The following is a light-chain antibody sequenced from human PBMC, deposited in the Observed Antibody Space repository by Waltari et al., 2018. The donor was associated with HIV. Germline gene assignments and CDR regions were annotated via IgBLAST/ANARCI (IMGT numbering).Light chain of an antibody. CDR2: AAS. J-gene: IGKJ1*01. CDR3: QQTYSPPRS. V-gene: IGKV1-39*01. Sequence: DVQVNQSPPSLSASLGDSITLTCRTSQRISTYLNWYHQTSGRAPKVVIFAASTLQSGVSPRFSGAGSGTNFSLTIMDLQPDDFGTYFCQQTYSPPRSFGRGT. CDR1: QRISTY.